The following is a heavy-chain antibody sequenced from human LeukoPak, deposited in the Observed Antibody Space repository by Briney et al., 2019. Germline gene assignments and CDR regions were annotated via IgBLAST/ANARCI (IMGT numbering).Heavy chain of an antibody. J-gene: IGHJ4*02. Sequence: PSETLSLTCIVSGASISTNTLYWGWVRQPPGKGLEWIASIHHTGTPYYNPSLKSRVTISVDTSKNQFSLQFRSVIAADTAVYYCMRHASGEPPRYWGQGTLVTASS. V-gene: IGHV4-39*01. CDR2: IHHTGTP. D-gene: IGHD7-27*01. CDR1: GASISTNTLY. CDR3: MRHASGEPPRY.